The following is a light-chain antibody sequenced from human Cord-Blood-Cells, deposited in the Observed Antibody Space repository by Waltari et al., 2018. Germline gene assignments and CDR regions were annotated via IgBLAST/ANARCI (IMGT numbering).Light chain of an antibody. CDR2: EGS. J-gene: IGLJ3*02. Sequence: QSALTQPASVSGSPGHLITIHCTGTSSDVGSYNLVSWYQQHPGKAPNLMIYEGSKRPSVVSNRFSGSKSDNTASLTICALEVEDEAVVYRCSNGGSRTWVFGGGTKLTVL. V-gene: IGLV2-23*01. CDR1: SSDVGSYNL. CDR3: CSNGGSRTWV.